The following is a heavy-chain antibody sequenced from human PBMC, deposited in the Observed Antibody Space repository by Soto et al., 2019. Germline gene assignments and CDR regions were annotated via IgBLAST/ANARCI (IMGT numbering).Heavy chain of an antibody. V-gene: IGHV3-7*01. CDR1: GFTFSSYW. CDR2: IKPDGSKT. CDR3: QRDTARGDGYTLDY. D-gene: IGHD6-6*01. Sequence: GGPLRLSCAASGFTFSSYWMSWVRQAPGKGLEWVANIKPDGSKTNYVDSVKGRFTISRDNAKSSLYLQVNSLRAEDSAVYYCQRDTARGDGYTLDYWGQGALVTVSS. J-gene: IGHJ4*02.